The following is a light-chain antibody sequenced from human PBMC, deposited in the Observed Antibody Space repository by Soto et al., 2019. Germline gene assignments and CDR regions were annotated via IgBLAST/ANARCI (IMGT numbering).Light chain of an antibody. J-gene: IGKJ1*01. CDR1: QSVSSN. V-gene: IGKV3-15*01. CDR3: QQYSAWWT. Sequence: EIVMTQSPATLSVSPGERATLSCRASQSVSSNLAWYQQKPGQAPRLLIYDKSTRAPGIPARFSGSGSGTEFTLTISSLQSEDFAVYYCQQYSAWWTFGQGTTVEIK. CDR2: DKS.